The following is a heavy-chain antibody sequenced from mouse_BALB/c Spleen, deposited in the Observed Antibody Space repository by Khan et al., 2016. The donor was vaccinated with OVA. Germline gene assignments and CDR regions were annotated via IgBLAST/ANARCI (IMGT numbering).Heavy chain of an antibody. CDR3: ASSSYRFAFVY. D-gene: IGHD2-14*01. CDR2: IIYTGST. Sequence: EVQLQESGPSLVKPSQTLSLTCSVTGDSITSGYWNWIRQFPGNKLEYLGHIIYTGSTYYTPSLKSRISITRHTYENPYYLQLNPVADEDAATYCCASSSYRFAFVYWGQGTLVTVSA. J-gene: IGHJ3*01. CDR1: GDSITSGY. V-gene: IGHV3-8*02.